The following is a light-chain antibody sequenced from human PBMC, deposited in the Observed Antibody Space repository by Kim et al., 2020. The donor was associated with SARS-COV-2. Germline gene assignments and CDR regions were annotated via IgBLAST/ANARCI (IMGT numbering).Light chain of an antibody. CDR2: QDT. CDR3: QAWDSSTVV. V-gene: IGLV3-1*01. Sequence: VSPGQTASITCSGDKLGDKYACWYQKKPGQSPVLVIYQDTRRPSGIPERFSGSNSGNTATLTISGTQAMDEADYYCQAWDSSTVVFGGGTQLTVL. CDR1: KLGDKY. J-gene: IGLJ2*01.